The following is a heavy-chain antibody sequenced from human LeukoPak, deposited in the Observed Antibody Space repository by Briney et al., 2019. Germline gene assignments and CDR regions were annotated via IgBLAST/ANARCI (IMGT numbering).Heavy chain of an antibody. D-gene: IGHD2-15*01. CDR1: GGSFSGYY. CDR3: ARLKRI. J-gene: IGHJ4*02. V-gene: IGHV4-34*01. Sequence: SETLSLTCAVYGGSFSGYYWNWIRQPPGKGLEWIGEINHSGSINYNPSLKSRVTISVDRSKNQFSLNLTSVTAADTAVYYCARLKRIWGQGTLVTVSS. CDR2: INHSGSI.